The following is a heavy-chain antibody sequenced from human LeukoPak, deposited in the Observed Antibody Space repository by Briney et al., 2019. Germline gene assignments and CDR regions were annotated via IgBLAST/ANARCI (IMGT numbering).Heavy chain of an antibody. CDR2: IYHNGRT. V-gene: IGHV4-59*01. J-gene: IGHJ4*02. D-gene: IGHD6-13*01. CDR1: GGSISSYY. Sequence: PSETLSLTCTVSGGSISSYYWSWIRQPPGKGLDWIGFIYHNGRTDYNPSLKGRVTISADTSKNQFSLRLSSVTAADTAVYYCARVFRAAAVDYWGQGTLVTVSS. CDR3: ARVFRAAAVDY.